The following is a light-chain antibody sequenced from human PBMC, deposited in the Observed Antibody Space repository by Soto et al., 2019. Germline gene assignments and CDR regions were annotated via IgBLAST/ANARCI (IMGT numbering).Light chain of an antibody. CDR1: QSVSSSY. CDR3: QQYGSSPI. V-gene: IGKV3-20*01. Sequence: EIVLTQSPGTLSLSPGERATLSCRASQSVSSSYLAWYQQKPGQAPRLLIYGASSRATGIPDRFSGSGSGTDFTLTISRLEPEDFAVYYCQQYGSSPIFG. CDR2: GAS. J-gene: IGKJ5*01.